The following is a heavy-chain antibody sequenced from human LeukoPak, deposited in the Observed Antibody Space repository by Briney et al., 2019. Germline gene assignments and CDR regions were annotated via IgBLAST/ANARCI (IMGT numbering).Heavy chain of an antibody. D-gene: IGHD3-22*01. Sequence: PGGSLRLSCAASGFTFSSYEMNWVRQAPGKGLEWVSYISSIGSTIYYADSVKGRFTISRDNAKNSLYLQMNSLRAEDTAVYYCARDGVSYYYDSSGGYYFDYWGQGTLVTVSS. V-gene: IGHV3-48*03. J-gene: IGHJ4*02. CDR2: ISSIGSTI. CDR3: ARDGVSYYYDSSGGYYFDY. CDR1: GFTFSSYE.